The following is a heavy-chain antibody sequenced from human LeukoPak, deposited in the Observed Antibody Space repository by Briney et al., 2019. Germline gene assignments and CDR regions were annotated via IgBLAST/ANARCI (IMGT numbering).Heavy chain of an antibody. CDR2: IWYDGSNK. D-gene: IGHD6-13*01. V-gene: IGHV3-33*01. CDR3: GRVIAGAIDY. J-gene: IGHJ4*02. Sequence: PGGSLRLSCAASGFTFSSYGMHWVRQAPGKGLEWVAVIWYDGSNKYYADSVKGRFTISRDNADNSLYLQMNSLRAEDTAVYYCGRVIAGAIDYWGQGTLVTVSS. CDR1: GFTFSSYG.